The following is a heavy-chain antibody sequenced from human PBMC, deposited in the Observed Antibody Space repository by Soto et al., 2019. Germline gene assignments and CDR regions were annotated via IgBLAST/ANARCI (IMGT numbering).Heavy chain of an antibody. CDR2: IYHSGST. CDR1: GGSISSGGYS. Sequence: ASETLSLPCAVSGGSISSGGYSWSWIRQPPGKGLEWSGYIYHSGSTYYNPSLKSRVTISVDRSKNQFSLKLSSVTAADTAVYYCARGTFWSGYYFDYWGQGTLVTVSS. CDR3: ARGTFWSGYYFDY. V-gene: IGHV4-30-2*01. J-gene: IGHJ4*02. D-gene: IGHD3-3*01.